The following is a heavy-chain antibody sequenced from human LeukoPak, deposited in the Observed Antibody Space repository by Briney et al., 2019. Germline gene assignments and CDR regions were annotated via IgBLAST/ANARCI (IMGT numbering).Heavy chain of an antibody. D-gene: IGHD3-10*01. CDR3: AKAAMVRGVPDY. Sequence: GGSLRLSCAASGFTVSSHYMSWVRQAPGKGLEWVALIYSGGTTYHADSVKGRFTISRDNSKNTLYLQMNGLRAEDTAIYYCAKAAMVRGVPDYWGQGTLVTVSS. CDR2: IYSGGTT. J-gene: IGHJ4*02. V-gene: IGHV3-53*01. CDR1: GFTVSSHY.